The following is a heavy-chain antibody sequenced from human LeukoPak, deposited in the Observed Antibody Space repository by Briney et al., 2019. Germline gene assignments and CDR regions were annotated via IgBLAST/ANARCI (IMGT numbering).Heavy chain of an antibody. D-gene: IGHD5-18*01. J-gene: IGHJ4*02. V-gene: IGHV5-51*01. Sequence: GESLKISCKGSGYSFTSYWIGWVRQMPGKGLEWMGIIYPGDSDTRYSPSFQGQVTISADKSISTAYLQWSSLRAEDTAVYYCAREMGYSYGPHYFDYWGQGTLVTVSS. CDR2: IYPGDSDT. CDR3: AREMGYSYGPHYFDY. CDR1: GYSFTSYW.